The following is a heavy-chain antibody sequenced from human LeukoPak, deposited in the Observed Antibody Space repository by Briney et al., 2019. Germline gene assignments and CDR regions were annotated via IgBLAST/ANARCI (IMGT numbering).Heavy chain of an antibody. J-gene: IGHJ5*02. CDR3: TTDRRHDILTGYYRGWFDP. V-gene: IGHV3-15*01. CDR2: TKSKIDGGTT. Sequence: GGSLRLSCAASGFTFRNAWMSWVRQAPGKGLEWVGRTKSKIDGGTTDYAAPVKGRFTISRDDSQNTLFLRMSSLKTEDTAVYYCTTDRRHDILTGYYRGWFDPWGQGILVTVSS. CDR1: GFTFRNAW. D-gene: IGHD3-9*01.